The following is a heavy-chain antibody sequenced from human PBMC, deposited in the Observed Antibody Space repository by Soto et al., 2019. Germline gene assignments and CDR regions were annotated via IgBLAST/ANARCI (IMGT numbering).Heavy chain of an antibody. CDR3: ARLISGSYGDAFDI. CDR1: GYTFTNNW. V-gene: IGHV5-51*01. CDR2: IYPSDFEA. D-gene: IGHD1-26*01. J-gene: IGHJ3*02. Sequence: PGDSLKISCKASGYTFTNNWIGWVRQMPGKGLEWMGIIYPSDFEARYSPSFQGQVTFSADRSITTAYLHWSSLTASDTAMYYCARLISGSYGDAFDIWAQGSMVNVSS.